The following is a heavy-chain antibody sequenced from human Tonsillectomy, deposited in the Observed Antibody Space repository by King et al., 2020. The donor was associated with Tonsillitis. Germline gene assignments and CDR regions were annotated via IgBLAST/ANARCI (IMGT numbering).Heavy chain of an antibody. CDR3: ASGANSGYYIPYYDGMDV. D-gene: IGHD3-22*01. CDR1: GFTFSSYA. Sequence: VQLVESGGGLVQPGGSLRLSCAASGFTFSSYAMSWVRQAPGKGLEWVSAISNSGGSIYYADSVKGRFTISRDNSKNTLYLQMNSLRAEDTAVYYCASGANSGYYIPYYDGMDVWGQGTTVTVSS. CDR2: ISNSGGSI. V-gene: IGHV3-23*04. J-gene: IGHJ6*02.